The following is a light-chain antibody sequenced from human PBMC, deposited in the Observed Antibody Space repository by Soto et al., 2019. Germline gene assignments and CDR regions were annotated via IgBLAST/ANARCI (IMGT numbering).Light chain of an antibody. CDR3: QQYGSSPPLT. J-gene: IGKJ4*01. V-gene: IGKV3-20*01. CDR2: GAS. Sequence: EIVLTQSPGTLSLSPGERATLSCRASQSVSSSYLAWYQQKPGQAPGLLIYGASSMATGIPDRFSGSGSGTDFTLTISRLEPEDFAVYYCQQYGSSPPLTFGGGTKVEIK. CDR1: QSVSSSY.